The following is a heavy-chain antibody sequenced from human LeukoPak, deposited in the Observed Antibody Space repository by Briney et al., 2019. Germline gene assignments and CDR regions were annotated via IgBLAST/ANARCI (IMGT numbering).Heavy chain of an antibody. J-gene: IGHJ4*02. CDR2: IRYDGNNK. CDR1: GFTFSNYD. CDR3: AKDSRLLSY. D-gene: IGHD3-10*01. V-gene: IGHV3-30*02. Sequence: GGSLRLSCATSGFTFSNYDLHWVRQAPGKGLEWVALIRYDGNNKYYADSVKGRFTISRDNSKNTLYLQMNSLRAEDTAVYYCAKDSRLLSYWGQGTLVTVSS.